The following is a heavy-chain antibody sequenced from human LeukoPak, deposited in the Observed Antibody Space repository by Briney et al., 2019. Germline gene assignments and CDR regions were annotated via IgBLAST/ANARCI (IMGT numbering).Heavy chain of an antibody. CDR1: GFTFSTYW. V-gene: IGHV3-7*01. CDR2: IKQDGREK. CDR3: AKDRVGFGELLGSFDY. Sequence: GGSLRLSCTASGFTFSTYWMSWVRQAPGKGLEWVANIKQDGREKFYVDSVKGRFTISRDNSKNTLYLQMNSLRAEDTAVYYCAKDRVGFGELLGSFDYWGQGTLVTVSS. D-gene: IGHD3-10*01. J-gene: IGHJ4*02.